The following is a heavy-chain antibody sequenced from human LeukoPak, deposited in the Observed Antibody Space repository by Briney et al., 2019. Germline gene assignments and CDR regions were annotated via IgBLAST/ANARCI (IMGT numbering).Heavy chain of an antibody. CDR2: ISGSGGST. CDR3: AKDKARYFDWLSY. Sequence: GGSLRLSCAASGFTFSTTAMSWVRQAPGKGLEWVSAISGSGGSTYYADSVKGRFTISRDNSKNTLYLQMNSLRAEDTAVYYCAKDKARYFDWLSYWGQGTLVTVSS. CDR1: GFTFSTTA. V-gene: IGHV3-23*01. D-gene: IGHD3-9*01. J-gene: IGHJ4*02.